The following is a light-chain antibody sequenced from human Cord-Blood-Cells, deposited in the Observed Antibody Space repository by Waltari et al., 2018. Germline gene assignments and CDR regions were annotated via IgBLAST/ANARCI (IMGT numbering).Light chain of an antibody. Sequence: QSVLTQPPSASGTPGQRVTISCSGSSSNIGSNYVYWHQQLPGTAPKLLYYRNKRRPSGDPDRFSGSKSGTSASLAISGLQSEDEADYYCAAWDDSLSGPVFGGGTKLTVL. V-gene: IGLV1-47*01. J-gene: IGLJ3*02. CDR2: RNK. CDR1: SSNIGSNY. CDR3: AAWDDSLSGPV.